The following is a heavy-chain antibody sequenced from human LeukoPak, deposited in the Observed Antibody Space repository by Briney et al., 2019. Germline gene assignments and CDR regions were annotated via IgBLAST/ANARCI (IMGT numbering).Heavy chain of an antibody. D-gene: IGHD5-24*01. J-gene: IGHJ4*02. CDR2: ISSSSSYI. CDR3: ARDRRDGYINDY. Sequence: PGGSLRLSCAASGFTFSGYSMNWVRQAPGKGLEWVSSISSSSSYIYYADSVKGRFTISRDNAKNSLYLQMNSLRAEDTAVYYCARDRRDGYINDYWGQGPLVTVSS. V-gene: IGHV3-21*01. CDR1: GFTFSGYS.